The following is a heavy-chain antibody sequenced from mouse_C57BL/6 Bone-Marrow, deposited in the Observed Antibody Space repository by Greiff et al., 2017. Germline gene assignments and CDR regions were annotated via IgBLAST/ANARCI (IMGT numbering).Heavy chain of an antibody. CDR1: GFTFSDYY. CDR2: INYDGSST. D-gene: IGHD1-1*01. Sequence: VQVVASEGGLVQPGSSMKLSCTASGFTFSDYYMAWVRQVPEKGLEWVANINYDGSSTYYLDSLKSRFIISRDNAKNILYLQMSSRKSEDTATYYCARGGYGSSLYYFDDWGKGTTLTVSS. CDR3: ARGGYGSSLYYFDD. V-gene: IGHV5-16*01. J-gene: IGHJ2*01.